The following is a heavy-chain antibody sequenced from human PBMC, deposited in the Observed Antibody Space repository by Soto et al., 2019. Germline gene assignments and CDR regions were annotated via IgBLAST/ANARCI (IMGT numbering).Heavy chain of an antibody. CDR2: IYYSGST. V-gene: IGHV4-39*01. CDR3: ARQSIYYDILTGQPSYFDY. D-gene: IGHD3-9*01. CDR1: GCAISSSSYY. Sequence: PSETLSLTGPVSGCAISSSSYYWGWIRQPPGKGLEWIGSIYYSGSTYYNPSLKSRVTISVDTSKNQFSLKLSSVTAADTAVYYCARQSIYYDILTGQPSYFDYWGQGTLVTVPS. J-gene: IGHJ4*02.